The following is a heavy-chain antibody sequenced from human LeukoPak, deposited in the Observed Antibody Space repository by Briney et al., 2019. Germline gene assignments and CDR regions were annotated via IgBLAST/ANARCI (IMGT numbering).Heavy chain of an antibody. J-gene: IGHJ6*04. CDR1: GGSFSGYY. D-gene: IGHD2-2*01. V-gene: IGHV4-34*01. CDR2: INHSGST. Sequence: PSETLSLTCAVYGGSFSGYYWSWIRQPPGKGLEWIGEINHSGSTNYNPSLKSRVTISVDTSKNQFSLKLSSVTAADTAVYHCARAQGYCSSTSCYFYYYYGMDVWGKGTTVTVSS. CDR3: ARAQGYCSSTSCYFYYYYGMDV.